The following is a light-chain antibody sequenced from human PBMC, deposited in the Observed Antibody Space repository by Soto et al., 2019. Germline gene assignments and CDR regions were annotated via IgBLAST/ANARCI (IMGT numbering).Light chain of an antibody. CDR3: SSYTRSNTYV. CDR2: EVS. CDR1: SSDVGGYNY. V-gene: IGLV2-14*01. J-gene: IGLJ1*01. Sequence: QSALTQPASVSGSPGQSITISCTGTSSDVGGYNYVSWYQQHPGKAPKLIIYEVSNRPSGVSNRFSGSKSGNTASLTISGLQAQEEADYYCSSYTRSNTYVFRTGTKVTVL.